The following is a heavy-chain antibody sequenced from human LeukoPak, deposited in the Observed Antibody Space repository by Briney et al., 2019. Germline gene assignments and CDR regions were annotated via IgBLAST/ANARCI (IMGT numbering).Heavy chain of an antibody. D-gene: IGHD3-22*01. V-gene: IGHV3-48*02. CDR1: GFTFNTYS. J-gene: IGHJ4*02. Sequence: GGSLRLSCAASGFTFNTYSMTWVRQAPGKGLEWVSYISGSSSPIYYADSVKGRFTISRDNAKNSLYLQMDSLRDEDTAVYYCAPRGVVVNYWGQGTLVTVSS. CDR2: ISGSSSPI. CDR3: APRGVVVNY.